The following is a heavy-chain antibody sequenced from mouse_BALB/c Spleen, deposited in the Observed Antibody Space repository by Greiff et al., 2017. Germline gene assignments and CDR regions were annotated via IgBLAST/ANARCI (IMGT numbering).Heavy chain of an antibody. Sequence: EVKLMESGGGLVQPGGSRKLSCAASGFTFSSFGMHWVRQAPEKGLEWVAYISSGSSTIYYADTVKGRFTISRDNPKNTLFLQMTSLRSEDTAMYYCARSGYYGSSPPWYFDVWGAGTTVTVSS. D-gene: IGHD1-1*01. CDR1: GFTFSSFG. CDR2: ISSGSSTI. CDR3: ARSGYYGSSPPWYFDV. V-gene: IGHV5-17*02. J-gene: IGHJ1*01.